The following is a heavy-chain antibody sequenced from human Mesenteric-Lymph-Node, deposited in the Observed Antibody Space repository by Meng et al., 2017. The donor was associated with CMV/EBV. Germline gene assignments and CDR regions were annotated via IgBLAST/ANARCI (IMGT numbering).Heavy chain of an antibody. CDR3: ASDDDYTAPGDY. CDR2: MNPNSGNT. J-gene: IGHJ4*02. V-gene: IGHV1-8*01. Sequence: ASVKVSCKASGYSFSSYEINWVRQATGQGLEWMTWMNPNSGNTGCAQEFQGRVTMTRNTSISTAYMELRSLTSDDTAVYYCASDDDYTAPGDYWGQGTLVTVSS. CDR1: GYSFSSYE. D-gene: IGHD4-17*01.